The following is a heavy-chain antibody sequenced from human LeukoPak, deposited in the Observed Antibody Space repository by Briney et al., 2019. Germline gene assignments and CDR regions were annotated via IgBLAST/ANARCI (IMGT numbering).Heavy chain of an antibody. CDR2: IYYSGST. D-gene: IGHD5-18*01. CDR3: ARDQGAGIWDTAMVN. Sequence: SETLSLTCTVSGGSISSYYWSWIRQPPRKGLEWIGYIYYSGSTNYNPSLKSRVTISVDTSKNQFSLKLSSVTAADTAVYYCARDQGAGIWDTAMVNWGQGTLVTVSS. J-gene: IGHJ4*02. V-gene: IGHV4-59*01. CDR1: GGSISSYY.